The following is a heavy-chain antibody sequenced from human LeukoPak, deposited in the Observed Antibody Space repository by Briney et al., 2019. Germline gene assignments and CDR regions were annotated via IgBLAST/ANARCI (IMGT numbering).Heavy chain of an antibody. CDR1: GGSMRRYY. D-gene: IGHD4-17*01. CDR2: IYYSGST. Sequence: PSEPLSLTCTVSGGSMRRYYWSWIRQPPGKGLEWIGYIYYSGSTNYNPSLKSQVSISVDASKNQFSLKLSSVTAADTAVYYCARTGSTVTMLYPFDHWGQGTLVTVSS. J-gene: IGHJ4*02. V-gene: IGHV4-59*01. CDR3: ARTGSTVTMLYPFDH.